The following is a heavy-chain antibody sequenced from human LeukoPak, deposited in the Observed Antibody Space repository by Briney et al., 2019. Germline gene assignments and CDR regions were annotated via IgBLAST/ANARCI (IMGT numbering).Heavy chain of an antibody. CDR3: ARYSSSNYMDV. J-gene: IGHJ6*03. Sequence: SVKVSCKASGGTFSSYAISWVRQAPGQGLEWMGRIIPILGIANYAQKFQGRVTITADKSTSTAYMELSSLRSEDTAVYYCARYSSSNYMDVWGKGTTVTVSS. CDR2: IIPILGIA. D-gene: IGHD6-6*01. CDR1: GGTFSSYA. V-gene: IGHV1-69*04.